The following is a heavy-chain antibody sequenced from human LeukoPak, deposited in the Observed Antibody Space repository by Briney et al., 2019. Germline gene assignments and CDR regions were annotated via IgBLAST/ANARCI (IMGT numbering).Heavy chain of an antibody. D-gene: IGHD4-17*01. J-gene: IGHJ4*02. CDR1: GYTLTELS. CDR2: FDPEDGET. Sequence: GASVKVSCKVSGYTLTELSMHWVRQAPGKGLEWMGGFDPEDGETIYAQKFQGRVTMTEDTSTDTAYMELSSLRSEDTAVYYCAKDPPNDYGDYVRYESIGYWGQGTLVTVSS. CDR3: AKDPPNDYGDYVRYESIGY. V-gene: IGHV1-24*01.